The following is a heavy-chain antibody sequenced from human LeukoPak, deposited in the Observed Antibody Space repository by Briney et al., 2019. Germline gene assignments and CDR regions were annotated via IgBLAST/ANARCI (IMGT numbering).Heavy chain of an antibody. V-gene: IGHV1-69*06. Sequence: SVKVSCKASGGTFSSYAISWVRQAPGQGLEWMGGIIPIFGTANYAQKFQGRVTITADKSTSTAYMELSSLRSEDTAVYYCARELSSSPSLYYYGMDVWGQGTTVTVSS. CDR2: IIPIFGTA. D-gene: IGHD6-13*01. J-gene: IGHJ6*02. CDR1: GGTFSSYA. CDR3: ARELSSSPSLYYYGMDV.